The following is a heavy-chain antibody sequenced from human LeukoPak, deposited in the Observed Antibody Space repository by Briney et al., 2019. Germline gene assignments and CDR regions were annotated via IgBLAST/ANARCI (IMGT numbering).Heavy chain of an antibody. CDR1: GGTFSSYA. V-gene: IGHV1-69*13. Sequence: GASVKVSCKASGGTFSSYAISWVRQAPGQGLEWMGGIIPIFGTANYAQKFQGRVTITADESTSTAYMELSSLRSEDTAVYYCASRALREYQLLFYFDYWGQGTLVTVSS. CDR2: IIPIFGTA. D-gene: IGHD2-2*01. CDR3: ASRALREYQLLFYFDY. J-gene: IGHJ4*02.